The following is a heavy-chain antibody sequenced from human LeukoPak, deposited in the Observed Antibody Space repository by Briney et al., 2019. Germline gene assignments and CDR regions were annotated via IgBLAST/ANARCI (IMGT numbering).Heavy chain of an antibody. CDR2: INSDGSST. CDR3: ARRIAVAGNFDY. J-gene: IGHJ4*02. V-gene: IGHV3-74*01. D-gene: IGHD6-19*01. Sequence: GGSLRLSCAASGFTFSSYWMHWVRQAPGKGLVWVSRINSDGSSTSYADSVNGRFTISRDNAKNTLYLQMNSLRAEDTAVYYCARRIAVAGNFDYWGQGTLVTVSS. CDR1: GFTFSSYW.